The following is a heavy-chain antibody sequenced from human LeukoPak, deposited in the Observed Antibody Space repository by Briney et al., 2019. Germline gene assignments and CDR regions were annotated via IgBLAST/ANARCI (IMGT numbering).Heavy chain of an antibody. J-gene: IGHJ3*02. CDR1: GYTFTDYY. Sequence: SVKVSCKTSGYTFTDYYMHWVRKAPGQGLEWMGWINPNSGDTNYGQKFQGRVTMTRDTSISIAYMELSRLRSDDTAVYYCARAANDAFDIWGQGTMVNGSS. CDR2: INPNSGDT. V-gene: IGHV1-2*02. CDR3: ARAANDAFDI.